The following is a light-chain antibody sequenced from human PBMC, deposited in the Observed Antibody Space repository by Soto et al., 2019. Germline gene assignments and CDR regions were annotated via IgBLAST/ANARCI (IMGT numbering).Light chain of an antibody. V-gene: IGKV1-27*01. J-gene: IGKJ1*01. Sequence: DIQMTQSPSSLSASAVDRVTITFRASQRISNYLAWYQQKPGKVPKLLIYAASTLQSGVPSRFSGSGSGTDFTLTISSLQPEDVATYYCQKYNSAPQTFGQGTKVDIK. CDR2: AAS. CDR3: QKYNSAPQT. CDR1: QRISNY.